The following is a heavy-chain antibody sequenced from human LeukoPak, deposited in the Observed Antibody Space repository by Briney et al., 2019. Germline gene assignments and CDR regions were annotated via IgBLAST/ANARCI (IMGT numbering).Heavy chain of an antibody. J-gene: IGHJ4*02. Sequence: GGSLRLSCAASAFTFSIYSMNWVRQAPGKGLEWVSSISSSSSYIYYADSVKGRFTISRDNAKNSLYLQMNSLRAEDTAVYYCARDRSNQRDFDYWGQGTLVTVSS. CDR1: AFTFSIYS. V-gene: IGHV3-21*01. CDR3: ARDRSNQRDFDY. CDR2: ISSSSSYI. D-gene: IGHD2/OR15-2a*01.